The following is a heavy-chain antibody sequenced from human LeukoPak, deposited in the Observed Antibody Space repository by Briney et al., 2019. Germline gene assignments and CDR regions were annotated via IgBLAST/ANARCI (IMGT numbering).Heavy chain of an antibody. D-gene: IGHD1-26*01. CDR3: ARGQGATVPQVGKNWFDP. CDR2: VNESGGT. J-gene: IGHJ5*02. Sequence: ASETLSLTCAVYIDSFSNYHWNWIRQTPAKGMEWIGEVNESGGTNISPSLRSRVILSVDTSKNQFSLKLISVAVADTAIYYCARGQGATVPQVGKNWFDPWGQGTRVTVSS. V-gene: IGHV4-34*01. CDR1: IDSFSNYH.